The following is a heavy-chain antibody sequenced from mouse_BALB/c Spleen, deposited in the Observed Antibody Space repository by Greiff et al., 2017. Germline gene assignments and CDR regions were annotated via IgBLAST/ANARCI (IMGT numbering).Heavy chain of an antibody. D-gene: IGHD2-2*01. V-gene: IGHV5-17*02. CDR2: ISSGSSTI. CDR1: GFTFSSFG. Sequence: EVKVVESGGGLVQPGGSRKLSCAASGFTFSSFGMHWVRQAPEKGLEWVAYISSGSSTIYYADTVKGRFTISRDNPKNTLFLQMTSLRSEDTAMYYCARPGGLRGAMDYWGQGTSVTVSS. CDR3: ARPGGLRGAMDY. J-gene: IGHJ4*01.